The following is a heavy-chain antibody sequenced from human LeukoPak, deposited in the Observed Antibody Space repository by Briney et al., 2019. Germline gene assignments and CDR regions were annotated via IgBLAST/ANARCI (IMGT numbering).Heavy chain of an antibody. V-gene: IGHV3-7*01. D-gene: IGHD2-2*01. CDR2: IKQDGSEK. Sequence: GGLRLSCTASGFTFSSYWMSWVRQAPGKGLEWVANIKQDGSEKYYVDSAKGRFTISRDNAKNSLYLQMNSLRAEDTAVYYCARDDCSSISCYHNWFDPWGQGTLVTVSS. J-gene: IGHJ5*02. CDR3: ARDDCSSISCYHNWFDP. CDR1: GFTFSSYW.